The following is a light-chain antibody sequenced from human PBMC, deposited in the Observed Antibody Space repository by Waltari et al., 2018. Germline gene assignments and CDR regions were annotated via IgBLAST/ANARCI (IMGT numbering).Light chain of an antibody. J-gene: IGLJ2*01. Sequence: QSALTQPASVSGSPGQSITISCPGTSSDVGTYNYVSWYQQHPGKAPKLMIFYVSIRPSGVSNRFSGSKSGNTASLTISGLQAEDEADYYCSSYISSSTLELFGGGTSLTVL. V-gene: IGLV2-14*03. CDR3: SSYISSSTLEL. CDR2: YVS. CDR1: SSDVGTYNY.